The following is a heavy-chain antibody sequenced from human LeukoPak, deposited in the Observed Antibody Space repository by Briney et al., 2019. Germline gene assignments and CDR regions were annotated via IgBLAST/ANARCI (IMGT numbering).Heavy chain of an antibody. D-gene: IGHD6-13*01. CDR1: GGSISSYY. J-gene: IGHJ4*02. Sequence: SETLSLTCTVSGGSISSYYWSWIQQPPGKGLEWIGYIYYSGTTNYNPSLKSRVTISVDTSKNQFSLKLSSVTAADTAVYYCARGVYIAAAQYGYWGQGTLVTVSS. V-gene: IGHV4-59*01. CDR2: IYYSGTT. CDR3: ARGVYIAAAQYGY.